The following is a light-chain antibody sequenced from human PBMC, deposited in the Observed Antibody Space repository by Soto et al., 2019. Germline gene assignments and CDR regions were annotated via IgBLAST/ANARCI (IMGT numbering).Light chain of an antibody. Sequence: DIPMTQPPSSLSASVGDRVTITCRASQSISSYLNWYQQKPGKAPKLLIYAASSLQSGVPSRFSGSGSGTDFTLTISSLQPEDFATYYCQQSYSTPLMYTFGQGTKLEIK. CDR1: QSISSY. V-gene: IGKV1-39*01. J-gene: IGKJ2*01. CDR3: QQSYSTPLMYT. CDR2: AAS.